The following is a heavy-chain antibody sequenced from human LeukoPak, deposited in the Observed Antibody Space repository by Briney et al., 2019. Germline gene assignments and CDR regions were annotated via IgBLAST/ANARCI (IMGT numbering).Heavy chain of an antibody. J-gene: IGHJ4*02. CDR1: GFTFSSCG. CDR3: AKSPQPLVVVPGPFDY. CDR2: ISYDGSNK. D-gene: IGHD2-2*01. Sequence: GGSLRLSCAASGFTFSSCGMHWVRQAPGKGLEWVAVISYDGSNKYYADSVKGRFTISRDNSKNTLYLQMNSLRAEDTAVYYCAKSPQPLVVVPGPFDYWGQGTLVTVSS. V-gene: IGHV3-30*18.